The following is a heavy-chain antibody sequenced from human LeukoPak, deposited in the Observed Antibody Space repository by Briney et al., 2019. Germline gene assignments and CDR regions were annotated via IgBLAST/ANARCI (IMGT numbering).Heavy chain of an antibody. CDR1: GFTFSTYA. Sequence: GGSLRLSCAASGFTFSTYAMSWVRQAPGKGLEWVSGISGSGDSTYYADSVKGRFTISRDNSKNTLYLQMSSLRAEDTAVYYCAKDRSDNNTWYAGSHWGQGTLVTVSS. CDR2: ISGSGDST. V-gene: IGHV3-23*01. D-gene: IGHD2-8*01. CDR3: AKDRSDNNTWYAGSH. J-gene: IGHJ4*02.